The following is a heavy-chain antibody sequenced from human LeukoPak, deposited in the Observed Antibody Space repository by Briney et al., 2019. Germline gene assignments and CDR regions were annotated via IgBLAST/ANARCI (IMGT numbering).Heavy chain of an antibody. V-gene: IGHV5-51*01. CDR2: LYPGDSDT. Sequence: GESLKISCKGSGYSFTNYWIGWVRQMPGKGLEWMGILYPGDSDTRYSPSFQGQVTISADKSITTAYLQWSSLKASDTAMYYCARQNRYGSGWYEGGFDYWGQGILVTVSS. CDR3: ARQNRYGSGWYEGGFDY. CDR1: GYSFTNYW. J-gene: IGHJ4*02. D-gene: IGHD6-19*01.